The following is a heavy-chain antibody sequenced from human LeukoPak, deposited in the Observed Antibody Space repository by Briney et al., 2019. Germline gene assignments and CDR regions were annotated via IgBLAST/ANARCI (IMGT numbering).Heavy chain of an antibody. J-gene: IGHJ4*02. CDR2: IGSSSRSI. Sequence: PGGSLRLSCAASAFTFSSYSMNWVRQAPGKGLEWVSSIGSSSRSIYYADSVKGRFTISRDNSKNTVFLQMNSLRAEDTAVCYCASHDRSMRFFDYWGQGTLVTVSS. CDR1: AFTFSSYS. V-gene: IGHV3-21*04. D-gene: IGHD1-1*01. CDR3: ASHDRSMRFFDY.